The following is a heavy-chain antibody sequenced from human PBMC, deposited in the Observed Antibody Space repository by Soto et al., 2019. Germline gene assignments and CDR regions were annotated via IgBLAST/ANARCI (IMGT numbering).Heavy chain of an antibody. CDR1: GGSISSYY. Sequence: PSETLSLTCTVSGGSISSYYWSWIRQPPGKGLEWIGYIYYSGSTNYNPSLKSRATISVDTSKNQFSLKLSSVTAADTAVYYCARAKFTPYYFDYWGQGTLVTVSS. CDR3: ARAKFTPYYFDY. CDR2: IYYSGST. J-gene: IGHJ4*02. V-gene: IGHV4-59*01.